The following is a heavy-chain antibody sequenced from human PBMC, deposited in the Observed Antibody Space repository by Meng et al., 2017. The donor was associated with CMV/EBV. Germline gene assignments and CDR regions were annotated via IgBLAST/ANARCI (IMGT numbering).Heavy chain of an antibody. J-gene: IGHJ4*02. V-gene: IGHV4-59*01. D-gene: IGHD3-3*01. CDR3: ARGTEDYDFWLDY. CDR1: GGSISSYY. Sequence: LSCTVSGGSISSYYWSWIRQPPGKGLEWIGYIYYSGSTNYNPSLKSRVTISVDTSKNQFSLKLSSVTAADTAVYYCARGTEDYDFWLDYWGQGTLVTVSS. CDR2: IYYSGST.